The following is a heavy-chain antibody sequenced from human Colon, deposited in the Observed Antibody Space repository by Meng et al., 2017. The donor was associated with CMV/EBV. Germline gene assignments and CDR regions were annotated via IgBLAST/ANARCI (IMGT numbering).Heavy chain of an antibody. D-gene: IGHD1-26*01. CDR1: GFSIIRDYY. CDR2: IYYRGST. J-gene: IGHJ4*02. Sequence: SETLSLTCSVSGFSIIRDYYWGWVRQPPGKEPEWIGSIYYRGSTHYNPSLKSRVTISPDTSKNQFSLKLRSLTAADTAVYFCAGERTLGATDYWGQGTMVTVSS. CDR3: AGERTLGATDY. V-gene: IGHV4-38-2*02.